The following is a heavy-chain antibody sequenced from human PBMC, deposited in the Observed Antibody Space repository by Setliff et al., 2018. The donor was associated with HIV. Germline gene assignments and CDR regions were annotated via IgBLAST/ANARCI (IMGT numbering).Heavy chain of an antibody. CDR1: GFSLSSNGVG. V-gene: IGHV2-5*01. J-gene: IGHJ5*02. CDR2: IYWNDDW. Sequence: SGPTLVNPTQTLTLTCTFSGFSLSSNGVGVGWIRQPPGKALEWLALIYWNDDWRYRPSLKSRLTITKDNSKNQVVLTMTNMDPVDTATYYCAHRRGGDRGTDNWFDPWGQGALVTVSS. D-gene: IGHD3-10*01. CDR3: AHRRGGDRGTDNWFDP.